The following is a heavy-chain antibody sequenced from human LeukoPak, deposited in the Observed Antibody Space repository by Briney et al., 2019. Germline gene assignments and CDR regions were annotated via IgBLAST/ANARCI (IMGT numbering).Heavy chain of an antibody. V-gene: IGHV3-7*04. J-gene: IGHJ4*02. CDR3: ARDRGSLTFDY. D-gene: IGHD3-16*01. Sequence: GASLRLSCAASGFRFSSYWMNWVRQAPGKGLEWVAIIKGDGSEKNFVDSVKGRFTISRDNAENSLYLQMNSLRADDTAVYYCARDRGSLTFDYWGQGTLVTVSS. CDR1: GFRFSSYW. CDR2: IKGDGSEK.